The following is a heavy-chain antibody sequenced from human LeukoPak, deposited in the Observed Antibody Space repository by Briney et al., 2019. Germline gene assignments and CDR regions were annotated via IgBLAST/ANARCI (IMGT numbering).Heavy chain of an antibody. Sequence: PGRSLRLSCAASGFTFSSYAMHWVRQAPGKGLEWVAVISYDGSNKYYADSVKGRFTISRDNSKNTLYLQMNNLRAEDTAVYYCARAQAPDTQYSYGRFYYYYYYGMDVWGQGTTVTVSS. CDR3: ARAQAPDTQYSYGRFYYYYYYGMDV. D-gene: IGHD5-18*01. CDR2: ISYDGSNK. J-gene: IGHJ6*02. CDR1: GFTFSSYA. V-gene: IGHV3-30-3*01.